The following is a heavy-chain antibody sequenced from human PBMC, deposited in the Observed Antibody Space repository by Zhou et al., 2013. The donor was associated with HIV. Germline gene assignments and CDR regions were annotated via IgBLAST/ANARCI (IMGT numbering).Heavy chain of an antibody. CDR1: GGSFSGYY. J-gene: IGHJ4*02. CDR3: ARRMIVVAGTLVNSFDY. CDR2: INHSGST. V-gene: IGHV4-34*01. Sequence: QVQLQQWGAGLLKPSETLSLTCAVYGGSFSGYYWSWIRQPPGKGLEWIGEINHSGSTNYNPSLKSRVTISVDTSKNQFSLKLSSVTAADTAVYYCARRMIVVAGTLVNSFDYWGQGTLGPPSPQ. D-gene: IGHD6-13*01.